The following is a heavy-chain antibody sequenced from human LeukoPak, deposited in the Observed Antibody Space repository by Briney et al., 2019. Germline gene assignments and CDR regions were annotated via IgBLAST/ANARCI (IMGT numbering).Heavy chain of an antibody. CDR3: AEDAVYVILGYYYYYMDV. Sequence: PGGSLRLSCAASGFTFSSYGMHWVRQAPGKGLAWVAFIRYDGSNKYYADSVKGRFTISRDNSKNTLYLQMNSLRAEDTAVYYCAEDAVYVILGYYYYYMDVWGKGTTVTISS. J-gene: IGHJ6*03. CDR1: GFTFSSYG. D-gene: IGHD3-16*02. CDR2: IRYDGSNK. V-gene: IGHV3-30*02.